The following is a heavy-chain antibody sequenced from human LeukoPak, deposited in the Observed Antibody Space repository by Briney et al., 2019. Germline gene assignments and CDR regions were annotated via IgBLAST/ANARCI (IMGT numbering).Heavy chain of an antibody. J-gene: IGHJ4*02. CDR3: ASHSSSWYGFDY. V-gene: IGHV3-48*01. CDR2: ISSSSSTI. D-gene: IGHD6-13*01. Sequence: PGGSLRLSCAASGFTFSSYSMNWVRQAPGKGLEWVSYISSSSSTIYYVDSVKGRFTISRDNSKNTLYLQMNSLRAEDTAVYYCASHSSSWYGFDYWGQGTLVTVSS. CDR1: GFTFSSYS.